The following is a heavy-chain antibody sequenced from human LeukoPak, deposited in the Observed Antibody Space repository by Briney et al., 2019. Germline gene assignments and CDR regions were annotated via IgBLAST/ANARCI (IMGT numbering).Heavy chain of an antibody. D-gene: IGHD5-12*01. CDR3: ASFTLATNRGLET. Sequence: PGGSLRLSCVASGFTVSSNYMRWVRQAPWKGLDWVSVIYSGGSTYYADSVKGRFTISRLNSRNTLYLQMNSLRAEDTAVYYCASFTLATNRGLETWGQGTLVTVPS. CDR1: GFTVSSNY. V-gene: IGHV3-53*04. J-gene: IGHJ5*02. CDR2: IYSGGST.